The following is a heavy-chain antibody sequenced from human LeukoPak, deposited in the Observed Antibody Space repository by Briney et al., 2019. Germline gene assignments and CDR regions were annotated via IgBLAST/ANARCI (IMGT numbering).Heavy chain of an antibody. CDR2: LDWDDDK. Sequence: SGPALVKPTQTLTLTCPFSGFSLSTSGMCVSWIRQPPGKALEWLARLDWDDDKYYSTSLKTRLTISKDTSKNQVVLTMTNMDPVDTATYYCARIGGYYDSSGSDGDYWGQGTLVTVSS. V-gene: IGHV2-70*11. CDR1: GFSLSTSGMC. D-gene: IGHD3-22*01. CDR3: ARIGGYYDSSGSDGDY. J-gene: IGHJ4*02.